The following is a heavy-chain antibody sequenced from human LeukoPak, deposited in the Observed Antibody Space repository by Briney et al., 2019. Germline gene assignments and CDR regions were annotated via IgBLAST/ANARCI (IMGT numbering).Heavy chain of an antibody. D-gene: IGHD5-18*01. J-gene: IGHJ4*02. CDR2: ISNSGST. CDR3: ARVRGYSYGYLDY. V-gene: IGHV4-59*08. Sequence: SETLSLTCTVSGDSISIYYWTWIRQPPGKGLEWIGYISNSGSTNYNPSLKSRVTISVDTSKKQVSLKLRSVSAADTAVYYCARVRGYSYGYLDYWGQGTLVTVSS. CDR1: GDSISIYY.